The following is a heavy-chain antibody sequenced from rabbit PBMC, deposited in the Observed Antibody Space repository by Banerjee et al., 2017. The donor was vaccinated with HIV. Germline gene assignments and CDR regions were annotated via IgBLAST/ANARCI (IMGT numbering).Heavy chain of an antibody. Sequence: QSLEESGGDLVKPGASLTLTCTASGFSFSSSYYMSWVRQAPGKGLEWIGYIDAGTSTTDYANWVNGRFTISKTSSTTVTLQMNSLTAADTATYFCARSTYGYAAFSSATGGFNLWGQGTLVTVS. CDR3: ARSTYGYAAFSSATGGFNL. CDR1: GFSFSSSYY. CDR2: IDAGTSTT. D-gene: IGHD6-1*01. J-gene: IGHJ4*01. V-gene: IGHV1S40*01.